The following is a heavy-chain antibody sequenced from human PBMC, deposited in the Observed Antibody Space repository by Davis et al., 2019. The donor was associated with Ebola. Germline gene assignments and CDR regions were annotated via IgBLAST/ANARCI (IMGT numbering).Heavy chain of an antibody. V-gene: IGHV1-18*01. CDR3: ARGGRCSGGRCYGPLFDI. Sequence: ASVKVSCKASGYTFSNYGISWVRQAPGQGLEWMGWINIYNGNTNYAKKFQGRIAMTTDTSTTTAYMELRNLRSDDTAVYYCARGGRCSGGRCYGPLFDIWGQGTMVTVSS. CDR2: INIYNGNT. D-gene: IGHD2-15*01. CDR1: GYTFSNYG. J-gene: IGHJ3*02.